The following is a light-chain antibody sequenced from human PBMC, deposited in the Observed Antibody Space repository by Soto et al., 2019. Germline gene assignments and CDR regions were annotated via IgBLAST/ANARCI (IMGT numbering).Light chain of an antibody. J-gene: IGLJ2*01. CDR3: ATWDDSLNGVV. Sequence: QSVLTQPPSASGTPGQRVTISCSGSSSNIGSNNVNWYQQLPGTAPKLLIYTDNQQPSGVPDRFPGSKSATSASLAISGLQSDDEADYYCATWDDSLNGVVFGGGTKVTVL. CDR2: TDN. V-gene: IGLV1-44*01. CDR1: SSNIGSNN.